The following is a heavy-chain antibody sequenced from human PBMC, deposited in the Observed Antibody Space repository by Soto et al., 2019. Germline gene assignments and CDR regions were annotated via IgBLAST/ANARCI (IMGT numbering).Heavy chain of an antibody. Sequence: ESGGGLVQTGGSLRLSCAASGFSINSDYMSWVRQAPGKGLEWVSVIYASGGTYYADSVKGRFTISRDNSKNTVYLQMNSLRAEDTAVYYCARAAWDYWGQGTLVTVSS. J-gene: IGHJ4*02. CDR2: IYASGGT. CDR3: ARAAWDY. D-gene: IGHD2-15*01. CDR1: GFSINSDY. V-gene: IGHV3-66*01.